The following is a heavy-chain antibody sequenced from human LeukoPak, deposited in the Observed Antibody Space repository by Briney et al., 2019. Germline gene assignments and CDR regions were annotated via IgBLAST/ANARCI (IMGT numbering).Heavy chain of an antibody. J-gene: IGHJ5*02. Sequence: SETLSLTCTVSGGSISSYYWSWIRQPPGKGLEWIGYIYYSGSTNHNPSLKSRVTISVDTSKNQFSLKLSSATAADTAVYYCASGIAAAGMVDWFDPWGQGTLVTVSS. D-gene: IGHD6-13*01. CDR3: ASGIAAAGMVDWFDP. CDR1: GGSISSYY. CDR2: IYYSGST. V-gene: IGHV4-59*08.